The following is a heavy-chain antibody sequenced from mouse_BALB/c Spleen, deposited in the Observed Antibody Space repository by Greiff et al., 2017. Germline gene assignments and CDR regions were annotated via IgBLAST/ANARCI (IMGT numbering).Heavy chain of an antibody. CDR1: GFTFSSYA. CDR2: ISSGGST. V-gene: IGHV5-6-5*01. CDR3: AREEIAASYWCFDV. J-gene: IGHJ1*01. Sequence: DVKLVESGGGLVKPGGSLKLSCAASGFTFSSYAMSWVRQPPEKRLEWVASISSGGSTYYPDSVKGRFTISRDNARNILYLQMSSLRSEDTAMYYCAREEIAASYWCFDVWGAGTTVTVSS.